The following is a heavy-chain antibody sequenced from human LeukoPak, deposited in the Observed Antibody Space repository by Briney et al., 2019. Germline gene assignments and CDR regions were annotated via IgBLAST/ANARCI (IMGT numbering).Heavy chain of an antibody. Sequence: GGSLRLSCSASGFTFSRYAMHWVRQAPGKGLEWVSSISGTGGSTYYADSVKGRFTISRDNSKNTLYLQMNSLRAEDTAAYYCAKDLGGSVDYWGQGTLVTVSS. D-gene: IGHD1-26*01. J-gene: IGHJ4*02. CDR1: GFTFSRYA. V-gene: IGHV3-23*01. CDR3: AKDLGGSVDY. CDR2: ISGTGGST.